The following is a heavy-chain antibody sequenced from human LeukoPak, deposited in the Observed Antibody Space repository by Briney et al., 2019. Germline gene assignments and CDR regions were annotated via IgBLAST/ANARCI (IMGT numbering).Heavy chain of an antibody. Sequence: SETLSLTCTVSGGSISRNYWSWIRQPAGKGLEWIGRIYNSGSTNYNPSLKSRVTMSVDTSKTQFSLKLSSVTAADTAVYYCARTPYYYDSSGYYYYFDYWGQGTLVTISS. D-gene: IGHD3-22*01. CDR3: ARTPYYYDSSGYYYYFDY. CDR2: IYNSGST. J-gene: IGHJ4*02. CDR1: GGSISRNY. V-gene: IGHV4-4*07.